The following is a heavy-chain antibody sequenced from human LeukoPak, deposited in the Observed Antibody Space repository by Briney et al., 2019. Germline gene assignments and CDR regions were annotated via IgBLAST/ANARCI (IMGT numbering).Heavy chain of an antibody. CDR3: ASPGVYYGSGSYYY. V-gene: IGHV3-23*01. Sequence: GGSLRLSCAASGFSFSSYIMNWVRQAPGKGLEWVSAINSGGSTYFADSVKGRFTISRDNSKNTLYLQMNSLRAEDTAVYYCASPGVYYGSGSYYYWGQGTLVTVSS. CDR1: GFSFSSYI. J-gene: IGHJ4*02. CDR2: INSGGST. D-gene: IGHD3-10*01.